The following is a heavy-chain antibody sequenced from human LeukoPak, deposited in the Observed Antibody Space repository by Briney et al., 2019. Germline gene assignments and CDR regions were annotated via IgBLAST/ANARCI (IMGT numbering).Heavy chain of an antibody. CDR3: ARVAVVTAAYYYYYMDV. V-gene: IGHV3-48*01. Sequence: PGGSLRLSCAASGFIFSTYEMNWVRQAPGKGLEWVSYISSSSSTIYYADSVKGRFTISRDNAKNSLYLQMNSLRAEDTAVYYCARVAVVTAAYYYYYMDVWGKGTTVTVSS. CDR2: ISSSSSTI. D-gene: IGHD2-21*02. CDR1: GFIFSTYE. J-gene: IGHJ6*03.